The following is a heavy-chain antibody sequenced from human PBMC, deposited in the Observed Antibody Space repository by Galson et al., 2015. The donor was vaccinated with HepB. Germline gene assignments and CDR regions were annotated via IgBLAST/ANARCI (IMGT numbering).Heavy chain of an antibody. CDR2: ICAYNGNT. J-gene: IGHJ4*02. Sequence: SVKVSCKASGYTFTSYGISWVRQAPGQGLEWMGWICAYNGNTNYAQKLQGRVTMTTDTSTSTAYMELRSLRSDDTAVYYCARDPQDYGDYKFDYWGQGTLVTVSS. CDR1: GYTFTSYG. CDR3: ARDPQDYGDYKFDY. D-gene: IGHD4-17*01. V-gene: IGHV1-18*01.